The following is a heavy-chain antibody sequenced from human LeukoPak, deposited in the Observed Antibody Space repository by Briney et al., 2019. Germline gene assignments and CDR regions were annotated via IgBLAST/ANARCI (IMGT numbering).Heavy chain of an antibody. D-gene: IGHD2-2*01. V-gene: IGHV1-2*02. J-gene: IGHJ5*02. CDR1: GYTFTGYY. Sequence: ASVKVSCKASGYTFTGYYMHWVRQAPGQGLEWMGWINPNSGGTNYAQKFQGRVTMTRDTFISTAYMELSRLRSDDTAVYYCARDRSTSGNWFDPWGQGTLVTVSS. CDR3: ARDRSTSGNWFDP. CDR2: INPNSGGT.